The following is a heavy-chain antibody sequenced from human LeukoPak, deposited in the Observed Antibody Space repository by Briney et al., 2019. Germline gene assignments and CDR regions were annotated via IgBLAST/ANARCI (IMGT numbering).Heavy chain of an antibody. CDR3: ARVLSRMWSGYCSSTSCYTRVYYFDY. D-gene: IGHD2-2*02. V-gene: IGHV4-59*11. CDR2: IYYSEST. J-gene: IGHJ4*02. Sequence: PSETLSLTCTVSGGSISSHYWSWIRQPPGKGLEWIGYIYYSESTNYNPSLKSRVTISVDTSKNQFSLKLSSVTAADTAVYYCARVLSRMWSGYCSSTSCYTRVYYFDYWGQGTLVTVSS. CDR1: GGSISSHY.